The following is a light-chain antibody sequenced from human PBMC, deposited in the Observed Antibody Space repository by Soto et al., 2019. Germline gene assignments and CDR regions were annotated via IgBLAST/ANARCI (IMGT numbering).Light chain of an antibody. CDR2: SHN. V-gene: IGLV1-40*01. J-gene: IGLJ3*02. CDR1: TSNIGAGYD. Sequence: QSALTQPPSVSGAPGQRVTISCTGSTSNIGAGYDVHWYQQLPGTAPRLLISSHNNRPSGAPDRFFGSKSGTSASLTIIGLQAEDEADYYCQSYDSSLSGSGVFGGGTKLTVL. CDR3: QSYDSSLSGSGV.